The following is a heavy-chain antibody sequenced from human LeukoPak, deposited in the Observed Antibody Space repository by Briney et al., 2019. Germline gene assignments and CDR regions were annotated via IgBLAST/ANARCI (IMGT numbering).Heavy chain of an antibody. CDR1: GFTFSSYS. J-gene: IGHJ4*02. CDR3: ASSSGSYPGY. CDR2: ISSSSSYV. V-gene: IGHV3-21*01. Sequence: GGSLRLSCAASGFTFSSYSMNWVRQAPGKGLEWVSSISSSSSYVYYADSVKGRFTISRDNAKNSLYLQMNSLRAEDTAVYYCASSSGSYPGYWGQGTLVTVSS. D-gene: IGHD1-26*01.